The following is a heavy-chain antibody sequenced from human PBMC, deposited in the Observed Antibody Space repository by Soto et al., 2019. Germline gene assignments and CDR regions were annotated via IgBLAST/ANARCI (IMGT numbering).Heavy chain of an antibody. CDR3: AKSRQLLFRDQWLADDH. J-gene: IGHJ4*02. CDR2: VSYDSSNI. Sequence: PVGPLRLSCAASGFTFRSHGMHWFRQALGKGLEWVAVVSYDSSNIYYADSVKGRFTISRDNSKSTLYLQMNALRVEDTAIYYCAKSRQLLFRDQWLADDHWGQGTLVTVSS. D-gene: IGHD6-19*01. CDR1: GFTFRSHG. V-gene: IGHV3-30*18.